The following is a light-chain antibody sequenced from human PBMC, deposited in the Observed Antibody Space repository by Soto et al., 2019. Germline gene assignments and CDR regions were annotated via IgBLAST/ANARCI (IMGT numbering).Light chain of an antibody. CDR1: EISSNN. Sequence: EIVLTQSPATLSVSPGERATLSCRAQEISSNNLAWYQQKPGQAPRLLIYGAATRAAGIPARFSGRGSGTEFTLTISSLQSEDFGVYYCQQYNNWPGTFGQGTKVDIK. CDR2: GAA. CDR3: QQYNNWPGT. J-gene: IGKJ1*01. V-gene: IGKV3-15*01.